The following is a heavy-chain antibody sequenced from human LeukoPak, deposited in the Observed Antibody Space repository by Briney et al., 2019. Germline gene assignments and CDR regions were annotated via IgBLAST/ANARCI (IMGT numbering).Heavy chain of an antibody. CDR1: GGSISSYY. V-gene: IGHV4-59*01. J-gene: IGHJ5*02. D-gene: IGHD5-12*01. CDR3: ARDSGYGSNWFDP. CDR2: IYYSANT. Sequence: PSETLSLTCTVSGGSISSYYWSWIRQPPGKGLEWIGFIYYSANTNYNPSLKSRVTISVDTSKNQFSLKLSSVTAADTAVYYCARDSGYGSNWFDPWAQGTLVTVSS.